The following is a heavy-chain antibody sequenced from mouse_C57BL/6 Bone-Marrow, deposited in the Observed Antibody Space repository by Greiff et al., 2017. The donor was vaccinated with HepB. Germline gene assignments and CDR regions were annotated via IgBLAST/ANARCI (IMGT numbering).Heavy chain of an antibody. D-gene: IGHD2-4*01. Sequence: EVMLVESGGGLVQPGGSLKLSCAASGFTFSDYYMYWVRQTPEKRLEWVAYISNGGGSTYYPDTVKGRFTISRDTAKNTLYLQMSRLKSEDTAMYYCARHDDYDGFACWGEGTLVTVSA. CDR2: ISNGGGST. V-gene: IGHV5-12*01. J-gene: IGHJ3*01. CDR1: GFTFSDYY. CDR3: ARHDDYDGFAC.